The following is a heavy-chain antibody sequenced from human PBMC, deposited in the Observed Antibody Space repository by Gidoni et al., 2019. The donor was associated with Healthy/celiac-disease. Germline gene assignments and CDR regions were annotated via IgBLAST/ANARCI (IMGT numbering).Heavy chain of an antibody. Sequence: QVQLQESGPGLVKPSETLSLTCTVSGGSISSYYWSWIQQPAGKGLEWIGRIYTSGSTNYNPSLKSRVTMSVDTSKNQFSLKLSSVTAADTAVYYCARAPVLLDYYYYGMDVWGQGTTVTVSS. CDR3: ARAPVLLDYYYYGMDV. D-gene: IGHD3-10*01. V-gene: IGHV4-4*07. J-gene: IGHJ6*02. CDR2: IYTSGST. CDR1: GGSISSYY.